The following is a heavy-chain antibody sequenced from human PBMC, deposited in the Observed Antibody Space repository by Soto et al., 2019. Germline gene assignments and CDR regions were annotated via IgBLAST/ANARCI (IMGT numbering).Heavy chain of an antibody. CDR1: GYTFTSYA. CDR2: ISANNGNT. CDR3: ARESGGGTDAFDI. J-gene: IGHJ3*02. D-gene: IGHD1-26*01. Sequence: ASVKVSCKASGYTFTSYAISWVRQAPGQGLEWMGWISANNGNTNYAQKLQGRVTTTTDTSISTAYMELSRLRSDDTAVYYCARESGGGTDAFDIWGQGTMVTVS. V-gene: IGHV1-18*01.